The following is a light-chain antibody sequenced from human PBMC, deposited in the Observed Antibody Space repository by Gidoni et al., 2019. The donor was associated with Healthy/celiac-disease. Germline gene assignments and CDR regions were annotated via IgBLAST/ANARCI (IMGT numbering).Light chain of an antibody. CDR2: GKN. V-gene: IGLV3-19*01. Sequence: SSELTQDPAVSVALGQTVRITCQGDSLRSYYASWYKQKPGQAPVLVIYGKNHRPSGIPDRFSGSSSGNTASLTITGAQAEDEADYYCNSRDSSGNVVFGGGTKLTVL. CDR3: NSRDSSGNVV. J-gene: IGLJ2*01. CDR1: SLRSYY.